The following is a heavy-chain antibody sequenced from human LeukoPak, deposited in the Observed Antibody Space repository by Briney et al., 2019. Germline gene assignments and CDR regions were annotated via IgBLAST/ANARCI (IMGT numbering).Heavy chain of an antibody. Sequence: SETLSLTCAVSGGSISSGGYSWSWIRQPPGKGLEWIGYIYYSGSTYYNPSLKSRVTISVDTSKNQFSLKLSSVTAADTAVYYCAKDYYDETDYWGQGTLVTVSS. CDR3: AKDYYDETDY. J-gene: IGHJ4*02. D-gene: IGHD3-22*01. V-gene: IGHV4-30-4*07. CDR1: GGSISSGGYS. CDR2: IYYSGST.